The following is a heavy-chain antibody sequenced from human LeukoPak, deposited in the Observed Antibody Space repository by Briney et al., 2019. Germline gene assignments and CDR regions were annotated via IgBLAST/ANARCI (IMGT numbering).Heavy chain of an antibody. CDR3: ARVWYYDILTGYSNPAYFDY. V-gene: IGHV1-2*06. CDR2: INPNSGGT. Sequence: ASVKASCKASGYTFTCYYMHWVRQAPGQGLEWMGRINPNSGGTNYAQKFQGRVTVTRDTSISTAYMELSRLRSDDTAVYYCARVWYYDILTGYSNPAYFDYWGQGSLVTVSS. D-gene: IGHD3-9*01. J-gene: IGHJ4*02. CDR1: GYTFTCYY.